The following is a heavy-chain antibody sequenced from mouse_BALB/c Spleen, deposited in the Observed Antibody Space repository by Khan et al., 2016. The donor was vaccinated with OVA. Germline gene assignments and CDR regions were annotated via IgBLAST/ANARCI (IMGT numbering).Heavy chain of an antibody. CDR1: GYSFTGYF. CDR3: ARKNGSDFDY. V-gene: IGHV1-20*02. D-gene: IGHD1-1*01. CDR2: INPHIGET. Sequence: VQLQQSGPELVKPGASVKISCKASGYSFTGYFMNWVMQSHGKSLEWIGRINPHIGETLYNQKFKGKATLTVDESSSQAHMELRCLASEDSAVFYCARKNGSDFDYWGQGTTLTGSS. J-gene: IGHJ2*01.